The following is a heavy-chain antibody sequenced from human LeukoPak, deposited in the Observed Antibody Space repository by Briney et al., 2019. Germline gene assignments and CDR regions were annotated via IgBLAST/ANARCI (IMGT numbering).Heavy chain of an antibody. Sequence: GGSLRLSCGASGITFSIYWMTWVRQAPGKGLEWVANTKQDGSEKNYVDSVKGRFTISRDNTKNSLSLQMNSLRAEDTAVYYCASGRQMGYWGQGTLVTVSS. D-gene: IGHD2-8*01. V-gene: IGHV3-7*05. CDR2: TKQDGSEK. J-gene: IGHJ4*02. CDR1: GITFSIYW. CDR3: ASGRQMGY.